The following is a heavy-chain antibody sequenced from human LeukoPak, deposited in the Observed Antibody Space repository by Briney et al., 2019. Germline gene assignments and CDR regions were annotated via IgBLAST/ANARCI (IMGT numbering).Heavy chain of an antibody. V-gene: IGHV4-39*01. CDR2: IYYSGST. CDR1: GGSISSYY. CDR3: ASGPGEGD. Sequence: TSETLSLTCTVSGGSISSYYWGWIRQPPGKGLEWIGSIYYSGSTYYNPSLKSRVTISVDTSKNQFSLKLSSVTAADTAVYYCASGPGEGDWGQGTLVTVSS. J-gene: IGHJ4*02. D-gene: IGHD3-16*01.